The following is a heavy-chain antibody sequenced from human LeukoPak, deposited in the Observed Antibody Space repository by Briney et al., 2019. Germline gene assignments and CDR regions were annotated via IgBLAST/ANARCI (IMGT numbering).Heavy chain of an antibody. CDR2: IYTSGST. J-gene: IGHJ6*03. CDR3: ARENYFYYYYYYVDV. V-gene: IGHV4-61*02. CDR1: GGSISSGSYY. D-gene: IGHD3-10*01. Sequence: PSETQSLTCTVSGGSISSGSYYWSWIRQPAGKGLEWIGCIYTSGSTNYNPSLNSRVTISVDTSKNQFSLKLSSVTAADTAVYYCARENYFYYYYYYVDVWGKGTTVTISS.